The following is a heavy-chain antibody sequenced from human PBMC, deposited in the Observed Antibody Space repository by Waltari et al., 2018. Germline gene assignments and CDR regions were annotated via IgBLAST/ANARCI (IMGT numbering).Heavy chain of an antibody. Sequence: QVQLQQWGAGLLKPSETLSLTCAVYGGSFSGYYCSWIRQPPGKGLEWIGEINHSGSTNYNPSLKSRVTISVDTSKNQFSLKLSSVTAADTAVYYCARWTWSSGWSYWGQGTLVTVSS. J-gene: IGHJ4*02. CDR2: INHSGST. D-gene: IGHD6-19*01. CDR1: GGSFSGYY. CDR3: ARWTWSSGWSY. V-gene: IGHV4-34*01.